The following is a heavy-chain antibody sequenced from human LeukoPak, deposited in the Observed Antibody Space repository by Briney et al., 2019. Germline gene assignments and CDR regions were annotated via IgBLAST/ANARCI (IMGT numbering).Heavy chain of an antibody. CDR1: GFTFSSYE. J-gene: IGHJ4*02. Sequence: PGGSLRLSCEGSGFTFSSYEMNWVRQAPGEGLEWISYISGSGSSIYYADSLKGRFTISRDNAKNSLYLQMNSLRAEDTAVYYCVREYCSSPSCYLLEKRVDFDYWGQGTLVTVSS. CDR2: ISGSGSSI. V-gene: IGHV3-48*03. CDR3: VREYCSSPSCYLLEKRVDFDY. D-gene: IGHD2-2*01.